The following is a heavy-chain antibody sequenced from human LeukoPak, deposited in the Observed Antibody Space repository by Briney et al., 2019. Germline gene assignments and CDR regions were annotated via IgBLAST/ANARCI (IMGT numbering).Heavy chain of an antibody. Sequence: ASVKVSCKASGYTFTGYYMHWVRQAPGQGLEWMGWINPNSGGTNYAQKFQGRVTMTRDTSISTAYMELSRLRSDDTAVYYCARGYCSSTSCYPFDYWGQRTLVTVSS. V-gene: IGHV1-2*02. D-gene: IGHD2-2*01. CDR2: INPNSGGT. CDR1: GYTFTGYY. J-gene: IGHJ4*02. CDR3: ARGYCSSTSCYPFDY.